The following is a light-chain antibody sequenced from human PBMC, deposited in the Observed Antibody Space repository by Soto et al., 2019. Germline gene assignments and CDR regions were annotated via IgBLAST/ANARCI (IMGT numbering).Light chain of an antibody. CDR1: QSVSIN. CDR2: GAS. J-gene: IGKJ1*01. CDR3: QQYNNWPPWT. Sequence: EVVMTQSPATLSVSPGERATLSCRASQSVSINLAWYQQKPGQAPMLLIYGASTRATGIPARFSGSGSGTEFTLTISSLQSEDFAVYYCQQYNNWPPWTFGQGTKVEIK. V-gene: IGKV3-15*01.